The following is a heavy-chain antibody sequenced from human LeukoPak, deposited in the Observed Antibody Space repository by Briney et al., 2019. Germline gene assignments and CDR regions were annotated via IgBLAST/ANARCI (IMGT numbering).Heavy chain of an antibody. CDR1: GFTFTSYT. CDR3: ARGGLGYVYFDY. Sequence: GGSLRLSCSTSGFTFTSYTMNWVRQAPGTGLEWVSSISGSSTYISYADSVKGRFTVSRDNAKNSLYLQMNDLRAEDTAVYYCARGGLGYVYFDYWGQGTLVTVSS. J-gene: IGHJ4*02. CDR2: ISGSSTYI. V-gene: IGHV3-21*01. D-gene: IGHD3-16*01.